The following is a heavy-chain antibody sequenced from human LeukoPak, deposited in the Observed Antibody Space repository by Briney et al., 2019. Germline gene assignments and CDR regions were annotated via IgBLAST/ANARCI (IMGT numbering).Heavy chain of an antibody. CDR1: GFTFSTST. D-gene: IGHD1-1*01. CDR2: INHHGGDI. Sequence: PGGSLRLSCEASGFTFSTSTMHWVRQAPGKGLEWVANINHHGGDIHYVDSVKGRFTISRDNAKNSAYLQMNSLRAEDTAVYYCAKRWTGTTIGQQDYWGQGTLVTVSS. J-gene: IGHJ4*02. V-gene: IGHV3-7*01. CDR3: AKRWTGTTIGQQDY.